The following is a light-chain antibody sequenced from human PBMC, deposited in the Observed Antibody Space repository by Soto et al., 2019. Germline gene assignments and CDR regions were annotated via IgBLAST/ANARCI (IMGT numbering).Light chain of an antibody. CDR3: QQYNNWPPIT. CDR2: DTS. CDR1: QSVRTY. V-gene: IGKV3-11*01. Sequence: EIVLTQSPATLSLSPGERATLSCRASQSVRTYLAWYQQKPGQAPRLLIYDTSTRATGIPARFSGSGSGTDFTLTISSLQSEDFAVYYCQQYNNWPPITFGGGTKVDIK. J-gene: IGKJ4*01.